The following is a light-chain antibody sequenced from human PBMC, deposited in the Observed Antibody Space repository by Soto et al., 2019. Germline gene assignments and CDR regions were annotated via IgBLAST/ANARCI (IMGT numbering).Light chain of an antibody. J-gene: IGKJ2*01. V-gene: IGKV1-39*01. Sequence: DLQMTQSPSSLSASVGDRVTITCRASQTISTYLNWYQQKPGKAPRLLIYDASSLLSGVPSRFSGSGSGTDFTLTIASLQPEDFSTYYCQQSDSTPYTVGQGTKVEI. CDR2: DAS. CDR1: QTISTY. CDR3: QQSDSTPYT.